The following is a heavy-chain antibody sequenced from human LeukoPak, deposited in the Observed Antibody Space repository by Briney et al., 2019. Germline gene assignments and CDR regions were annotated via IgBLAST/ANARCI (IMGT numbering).Heavy chain of an antibody. CDR1: GFPFSDYT. J-gene: IGHJ4*02. Sequence: GGSLRLSCAASGFPFSDYTVNWVRQAPGKGLEWVSYISSSSSTIYYADSVRGRFTISRDNAKNSLYLQMNSLRAEDTAVYYCARDLENTDMAYGGYYFDYWGQGTLVTVSS. CDR3: ARDLENTDMAYGGYYFDY. V-gene: IGHV3-48*01. CDR2: ISSSSSTI. D-gene: IGHD5-18*01.